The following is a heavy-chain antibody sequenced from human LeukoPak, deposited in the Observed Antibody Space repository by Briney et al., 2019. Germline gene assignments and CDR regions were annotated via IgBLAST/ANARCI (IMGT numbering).Heavy chain of an antibody. Sequence: GGSLRLSSAASGFTFCSYAMSWVRQAPGKGLEWVSAISGSDGSTYYADSVKGRFTISRDNSENTLYLQMNSLRAEDTAVYYCAKDGGNSGWFDPWGQGTLVTVSS. J-gene: IGHJ5*02. CDR1: GFTFCSYA. V-gene: IGHV3-23*01. D-gene: IGHD4-23*01. CDR3: AKDGGNSGWFDP. CDR2: ISGSDGST.